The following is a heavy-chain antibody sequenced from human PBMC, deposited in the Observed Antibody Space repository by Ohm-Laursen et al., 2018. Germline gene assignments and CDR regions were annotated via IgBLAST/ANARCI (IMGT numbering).Heavy chain of an antibody. J-gene: IGHJ4*02. CDR2: ISSSGNT. Sequence: TLSLTCTVSGGSVSTYYWNWIRQPAGKGLERIGRISSSGNTNYNPSLKSRVTISVDTSKNQFSLKLSSVTAADTAVYYCARVRAAVWAEYWGQGTLVTVSS. CDR1: GGSVSTYY. D-gene: IGHD6-19*01. CDR3: ARVRAAVWAEY. V-gene: IGHV4-4*07.